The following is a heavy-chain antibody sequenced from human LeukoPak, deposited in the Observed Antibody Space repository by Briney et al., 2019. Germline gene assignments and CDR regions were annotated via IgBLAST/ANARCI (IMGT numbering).Heavy chain of an antibody. V-gene: IGHV4-38-2*01. Sequence: SETLSLTCAVSGYSISSGYYWGWIRQPPGKGLEWIGSICHSGSTYYNPSLKSRVTISVDTSKNQFSLKLSSVTAADTAVYYCAGQYYYGSGSYYPFDYWGQGTLVTVSS. CDR1: GYSISSGYY. D-gene: IGHD3-10*01. CDR3: AGQYYYGSGSYYPFDY. CDR2: ICHSGST. J-gene: IGHJ4*02.